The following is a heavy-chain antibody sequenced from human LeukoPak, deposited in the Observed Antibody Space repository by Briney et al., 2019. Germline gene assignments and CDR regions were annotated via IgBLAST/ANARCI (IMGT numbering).Heavy chain of an antibody. CDR1: GFTFSSYS. CDR3: AKDPERWTDY. D-gene: IGHD4-23*01. Sequence: PGGSLRLSCAASGFTFSSYSMNWVRQAPGKGLEWVSAISGSGGSTYYADSVKGRFTISRDNSKNTLYLQMNSLRAEDTAVYYCAKDPERWTDYWGQGTLVTVSS. CDR2: ISGSGGST. J-gene: IGHJ4*02. V-gene: IGHV3-23*01.